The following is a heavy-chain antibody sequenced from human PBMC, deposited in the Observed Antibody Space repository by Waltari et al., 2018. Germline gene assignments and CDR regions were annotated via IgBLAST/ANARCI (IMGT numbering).Heavy chain of an antibody. CDR3: ARVLYASGSLDY. V-gene: IGHV3-21*01. CDR1: GFTFSSYD. D-gene: IGHD3-10*01. CDR2: ISSTTRYI. J-gene: IGHJ4*02. Sequence: EVQLVESGGGLVKPGGSLRLSCAASGFTFSSYDMNWVRQAPGKGLEWVSSISSTTRYIYYADSVKGRFTISRDNAKNSLYLQMNSLRAEDTAVYYCARVLYASGSLDYWGQGTMVTVSS.